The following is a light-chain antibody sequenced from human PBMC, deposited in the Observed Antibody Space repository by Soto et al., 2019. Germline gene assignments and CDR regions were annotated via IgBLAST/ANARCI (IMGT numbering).Light chain of an antibody. J-gene: IGLJ1*01. CDR3: SSYTCSTTLYV. V-gene: IGLV2-14*01. Sequence: QSVLTQPASVSGSPGQSITISCTGTSSDVGGYNYVSWYQQHPGKAPKLMIYEVSHRPSGVSNRFSGSKSGNTASLTISGLQAEDEADYYCSSYTCSTTLYVFGTGTKVTVL. CDR2: EVS. CDR1: SSDVGGYNY.